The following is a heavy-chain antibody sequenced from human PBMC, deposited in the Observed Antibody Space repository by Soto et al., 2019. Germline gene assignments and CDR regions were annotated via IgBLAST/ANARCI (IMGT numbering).Heavy chain of an antibody. CDR2: ISWNGGSI. D-gene: IGHD3-3*01. V-gene: IGHV3-9*01. J-gene: IGHJ3*02. Sequence: EVQLVESGGGLVQPGRSLRLSCAASGFTFDDYAMHWVRQAPGKGLEWVSGISWNGGSIGYADSVKGRFTIYRDNAKNSLYLQMNSLRAEDTALYYCAKDIWSGYYGDAFDIWGQGTMVTVSS. CDR3: AKDIWSGYYGDAFDI. CDR1: GFTFDDYA.